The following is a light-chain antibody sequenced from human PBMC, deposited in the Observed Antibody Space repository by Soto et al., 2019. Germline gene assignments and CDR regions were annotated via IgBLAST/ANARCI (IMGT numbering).Light chain of an antibody. CDR1: SSNIGGNS. CDR3: ASWDDSLNGYV. J-gene: IGLJ1*01. CDR2: DDD. V-gene: IGLV1-51*01. Sequence: QSVLTQPPSVSAAPGQRVTISCSGSSSNIGGNSVSWYQQLPGTAPKLLIYDDDKRPSGIPDRFSGSKSGTSASLAISGLQSEDEAVYYCASWDDSLNGYVFGTGTKVTVL.